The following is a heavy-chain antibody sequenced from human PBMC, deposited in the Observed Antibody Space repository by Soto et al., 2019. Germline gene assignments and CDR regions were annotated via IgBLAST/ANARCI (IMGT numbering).Heavy chain of an antibody. CDR3: ARDPSYEVFLDY. V-gene: IGHV3-33*01. Sequence: GGSLRLSCAASGFTFSSHGMHWVRQAPGKGLEWVALIWYDGSNDCYADSVKGRFTISRDNSKNTLYLQMNSLRAEDTAVYYCARDPSYEVFLDYWGQGTVVTVSS. D-gene: IGHD3-16*02. CDR1: GFTFSSHG. CDR2: IWYDGSND. J-gene: IGHJ4*02.